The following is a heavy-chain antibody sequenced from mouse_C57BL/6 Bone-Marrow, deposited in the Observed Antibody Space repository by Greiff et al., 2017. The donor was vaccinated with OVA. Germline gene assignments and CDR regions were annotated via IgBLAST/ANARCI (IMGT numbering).Heavy chain of an antibody. D-gene: IGHD1-1*01. V-gene: IGHV3-6*01. CDR1: GYSITSGYY. Sequence: EVKLMESGPGLVKPSQSLSLTCSVTGYSITSGYYWNWIRQFPGNKLEWMGYISYDGSNNYNPSLKNRIAITRDTSKNQFFLKLKSVTTEDTATYYCARAIYYGSSSWFAYWGQGTLVTVSA. CDR2: ISYDGSN. CDR3: ARAIYYGSSSWFAY. J-gene: IGHJ3*01.